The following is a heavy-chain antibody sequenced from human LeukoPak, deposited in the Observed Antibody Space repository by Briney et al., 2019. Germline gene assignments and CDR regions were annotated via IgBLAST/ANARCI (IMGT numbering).Heavy chain of an antibody. D-gene: IGHD3-16*01. CDR1: GGSISSYY. CDR3: ARGPCLHAHDAFDI. CDR2: IYYSGST. J-gene: IGHJ3*02. Sequence: SETLSLTCTVSGGSISSYYWSWIRQPPGKGLEWIGYIYYSGSTNYNPSLKSRVTISVDTSKNQFSLKLSSVTAADTAVYYCARGPCLHAHDAFDIWGQGTMVTVSS. V-gene: IGHV4-59*01.